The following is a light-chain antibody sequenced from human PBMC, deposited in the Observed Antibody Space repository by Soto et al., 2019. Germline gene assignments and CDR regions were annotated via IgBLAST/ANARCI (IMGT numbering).Light chain of an antibody. V-gene: IGKV3-15*01. J-gene: IGKJ5*01. CDR2: DIS. Sequence: EVVMTQSPATLSVSPGARAPLSCRASQTVSRNLAWYQQRPGQAPRLLIYDISNRAAGVPARFSGSGSETEFTLTIRSLQSEDFAVYFCQQYGSSPITFGQGTRLEIK. CDR1: QTVSRN. CDR3: QQYGSSPIT.